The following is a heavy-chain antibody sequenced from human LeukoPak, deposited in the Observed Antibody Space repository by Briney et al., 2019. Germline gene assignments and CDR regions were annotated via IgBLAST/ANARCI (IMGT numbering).Heavy chain of an antibody. J-gene: IGHJ2*01. CDR2: IYYSGST. CDR1: GGSISSSSYY. V-gene: IGHV4-39*07. Sequence: PSETLSLTCTVSGGSISSSSYYWGWIRQPPGKGLEWIGSIYYSGSTYYNPSLKSRVTISVDTSKNQFSLKLSSVTAADTAVYYCARYRYDSSPAAPLYWYFDLWGRGTLVTVSS. D-gene: IGHD3-22*01. CDR3: ARYRYDSSPAAPLYWYFDL.